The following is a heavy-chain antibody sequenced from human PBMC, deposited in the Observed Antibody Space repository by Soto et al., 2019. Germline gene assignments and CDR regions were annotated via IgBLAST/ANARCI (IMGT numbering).Heavy chain of an antibody. V-gene: IGHV1-69*02. D-gene: IGHD4-17*01. CDR1: GGTFSSYT. CDR2: IIPILGIA. CDR3: ASWADCGGNGTQVDP. Sequence: QVQLVQSGAEVKKPGSSVKVSCKASGGTFSSYTISWVRQAPGQGLEWMGRIIPILGIANYAQKFQGRVTITADKSTSTAYMELRSLRSEDTAVYDCASWADCGGNGTQVDPWGQGTLVTVSS. J-gene: IGHJ5*02.